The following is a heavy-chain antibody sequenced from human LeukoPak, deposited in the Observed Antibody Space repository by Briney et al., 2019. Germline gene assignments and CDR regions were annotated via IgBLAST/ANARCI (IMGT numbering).Heavy chain of an antibody. J-gene: IGHJ6*02. CDR3: AREGRKQQLASGLYYYYGMDV. CDR2: IYYSGST. CDR1: GGSISSYY. Sequence: SETLSLTCTVSGGSISSYYWSWIRQPPGKGLEWIGYIYYSGSTNYNPSLKSRVTISVDTSKNQFSLKLSSVTAADTAVYYCAREGRKQQLASGLYYYYGMDVWGQGTTVTVSS. D-gene: IGHD6-13*01. V-gene: IGHV4-59*01.